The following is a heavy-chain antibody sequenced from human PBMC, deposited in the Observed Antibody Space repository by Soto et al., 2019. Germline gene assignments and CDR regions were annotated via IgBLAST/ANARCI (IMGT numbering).Heavy chain of an antibody. CDR2: TSYDGSNK. CDR1: GFTFSSYA. CDR3: ARQRVGKGGDAHDDFAI. J-gene: IGHJ3*02. D-gene: IGHD2-21*02. Sequence: QVQLVESGGGVVQPGRSLRLSCAASGFTFSSYAMHWVRQAPCKGLEWVAVTSYDGSNKYYADSVNGRITISRDNSKNTLYLQMNSMRAEDTAVYYCARQRVGKGGDAHDDFAIWGQGTMVTVSS. V-gene: IGHV3-30-3*01.